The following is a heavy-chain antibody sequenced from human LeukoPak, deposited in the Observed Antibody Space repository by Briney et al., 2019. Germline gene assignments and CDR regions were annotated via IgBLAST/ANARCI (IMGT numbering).Heavy chain of an antibody. CDR1: GFTFRKYA. J-gene: IGHJ3*02. CDR2: ISINGVST. Sequence: GGDLRHSCSASGFTFRKYAMQWVRQAPWKGGEYVSAISINGVSTYYADSLKGRFTLSPDNSKNTLYLQKSRLGAADTAVYFSVKDWFLLSRPPQVDVFDILGQGRMVGVCS. D-gene: IGHD3-22*01. CDR3: VKDWFLLSRPPQVDVFDI. V-gene: IGHV3-64D*09.